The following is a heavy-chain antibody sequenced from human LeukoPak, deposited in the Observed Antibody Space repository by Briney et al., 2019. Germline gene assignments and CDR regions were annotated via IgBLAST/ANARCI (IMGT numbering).Heavy chain of an antibody. D-gene: IGHD6-13*01. V-gene: IGHV4-38-2*02. Sequence: SETLSLTCTVSGYSISSGYYWGWIRQPPGKGLEWIGNIHQSGSTYYNPSVKSRVSISMDTSKNQFSLKLNSVTAADTAVYYCARGPGIPWGQGTLVTVSS. CDR1: GYSISSGYY. J-gene: IGHJ5*02. CDR2: IHQSGST. CDR3: ARGPGIP.